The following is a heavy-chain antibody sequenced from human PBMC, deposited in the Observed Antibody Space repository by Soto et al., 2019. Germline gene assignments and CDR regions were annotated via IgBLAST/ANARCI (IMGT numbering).Heavy chain of an antibody. D-gene: IGHD2-15*01. CDR2: ISWNSGSI. CDR3: AKGRGRAGMDV. V-gene: IGHV3-9*01. Sequence: PGGSLRLSCAASGFTFDDYAMHWVRQAPGKGLEWVSGISWNSGSIGYADSVKGRFTISRDNAKNSLYLQMNSLRAEDTALYYCAKGRGRAGMDVWGQGTTVTVSS. CDR1: GFTFDDYA. J-gene: IGHJ6*02.